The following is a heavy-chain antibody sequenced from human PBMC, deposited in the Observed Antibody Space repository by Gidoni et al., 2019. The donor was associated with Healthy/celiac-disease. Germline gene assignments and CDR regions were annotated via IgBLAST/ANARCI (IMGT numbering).Heavy chain of an antibody. CDR3: AARITDPTPRCFDY. V-gene: IGHV4-34*01. D-gene: IGHD1-20*01. CDR2: INHSGST. J-gene: IGHJ4*02. CDR1: GGSFSSFY. Sequence: QVQLQQWGTGLLKPSETLSLNCAVYGGSFSSFYWSWIRQPPGEGLEWIGEINHSGSTNSNPSLKSRVTISVDTSKSQFSLKLSSVTAADTAVYYCAARITDPTPRCFDYWGQGTLVTVSS.